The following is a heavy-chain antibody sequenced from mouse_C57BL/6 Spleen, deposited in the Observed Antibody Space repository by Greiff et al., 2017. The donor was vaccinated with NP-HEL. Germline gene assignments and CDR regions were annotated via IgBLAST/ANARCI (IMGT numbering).Heavy chain of an antibody. CDR2: ISSGSSTI. J-gene: IGHJ4*01. CDR3: ARLFYYGSSYVEAMDY. D-gene: IGHD1-1*01. Sequence: EVKVEESGGGLVKPGGSLKLSCAASGFTFSDYGMHWVRQAPEKGLEWVAYISSGSSTIYYADTVKGRFTISRDNAKNTLFLQMTSLRSEDTAMYYCARLFYYGSSYVEAMDYWGQGTSVTVSS. V-gene: IGHV5-17*01. CDR1: GFTFSDYG.